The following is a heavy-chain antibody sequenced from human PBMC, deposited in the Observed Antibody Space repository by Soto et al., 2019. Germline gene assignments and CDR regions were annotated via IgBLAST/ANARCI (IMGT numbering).Heavy chain of an antibody. D-gene: IGHD2-15*01. CDR3: AKGRVVENYFDY. CDR2: ISGSGGST. CDR1: GFTFSSYA. J-gene: IGHJ4*02. V-gene: IGHV3-23*01. Sequence: GSLRLSCAASGFTFSSYAMSWVRQAPGRGLEWVSAISGSGGSTYYADSVKGRFTISRDNSKNTLYLQMNSLRAEDTAVYYCAKGRVVENYFDYWGQGTLVTVSS.